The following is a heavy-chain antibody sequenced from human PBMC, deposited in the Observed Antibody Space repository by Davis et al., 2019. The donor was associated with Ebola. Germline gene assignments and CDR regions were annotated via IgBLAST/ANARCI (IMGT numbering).Heavy chain of an antibody. Sequence: PGGSLRLSCAASGFPFGIYAMNWVRQAPGKGLEWVSSISGTGDRTYSADSVKGRLTISRDNSKNTLYLQMKSLRAEDTAVYYCAKSGLSFGVVKYHYGMDVWGKGTTVTVSS. CDR3: AKSGLSFGVVKYHYGMDV. V-gene: IGHV3-23*01. D-gene: IGHD3-3*01. CDR2: ISGTGDRT. J-gene: IGHJ6*04. CDR1: GFPFGIYA.